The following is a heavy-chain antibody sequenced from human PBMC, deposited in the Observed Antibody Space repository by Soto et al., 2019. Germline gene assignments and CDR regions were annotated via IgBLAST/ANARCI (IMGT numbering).Heavy chain of an antibody. CDR1: GGSISRFF. CDR3: ARSLRNDLFDY. J-gene: IGHJ4*02. CDR2: IYYTGST. D-gene: IGHD3-16*01. V-gene: IGHV4-59*01. Sequence: PSETLSLTCTVSGGSISRFFRGWIRQPPGKGLELIGYIYYTGSTNYHPSLKSRVTISVDTSKNQFSLKLNSVTAADTAVYFCARSLRNDLFDYWGQGALVTVSS.